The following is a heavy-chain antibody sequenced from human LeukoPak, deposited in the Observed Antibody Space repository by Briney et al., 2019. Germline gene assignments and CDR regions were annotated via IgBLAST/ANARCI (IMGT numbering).Heavy chain of an antibody. V-gene: IGHV3-23*01. CDR1: GFTFSSYA. CDR2: ISGNAGST. D-gene: IGHD5-12*01. CDR3: AKDQNMVATAPFDC. J-gene: IGHJ4*02. Sequence: GGSLRLSCAASGFTFSSYAMSWVRQAPGKGLEWVSAISGNAGSTYYADSVKGRFTISRDNSKNTLYLQMNGLRAEDTAIYYCAKDQNMVATAPFDCWGQGTLVTVSS.